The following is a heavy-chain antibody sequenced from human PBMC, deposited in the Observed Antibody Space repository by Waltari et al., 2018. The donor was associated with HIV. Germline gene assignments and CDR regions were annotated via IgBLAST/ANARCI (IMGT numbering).Heavy chain of an antibody. V-gene: IGHV3-15*01. Sequence: EVQVVESGGGFVTPGGSLTLTCVASGPHFRNAWMTCVRQAPGKGLEWVGRIKTISEGGTTQFTKSVEGRFIISRNDSTNTLSLQMNTLKVEDTGIYFCTTDLLRIGNTAVTGSAFWGPGTPVTVSS. CDR3: TTDLLRIGNTAVTGSAF. CDR2: IKTISEGGTT. D-gene: IGHD6-19*01. CDR1: GPHFRNAW. J-gene: IGHJ1*01.